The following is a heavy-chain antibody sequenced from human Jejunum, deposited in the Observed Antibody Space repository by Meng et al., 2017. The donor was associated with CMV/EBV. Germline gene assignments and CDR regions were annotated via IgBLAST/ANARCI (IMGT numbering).Heavy chain of an antibody. J-gene: IGHJ4*02. V-gene: IGHV4-30-4*01. CDR1: GASISSGDFC. Sequence: HLQESRPGLVRPSQTLSLTCTASGASISSGDFCWRWIRQSPGKGLEYIGYIDNRGSTYYNPSLKSRVTMSMDTSKNQFSLKLTSVTAADTAVYYCARGYSSGWNYFHYWGQGTLVTVSS. CDR2: IDNRGST. CDR3: ARGYSSGWNYFHY. D-gene: IGHD6-19*01.